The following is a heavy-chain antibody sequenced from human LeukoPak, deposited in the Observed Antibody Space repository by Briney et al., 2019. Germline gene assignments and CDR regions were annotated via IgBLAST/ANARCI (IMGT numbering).Heavy chain of an antibody. CDR1: GYTFTSYY. D-gene: IGHD6-19*01. J-gene: IGHJ4*02. Sequence: ASVKVSCKASGYTFTSYYVHWVRQAPGQGLEWMGIINPSGGSTSYAQKFQGRVTMTRDTSTSTVYMELSSLRSEDTAVYYCARDLAVEKEDYWGQGTLVTVSS. V-gene: IGHV1-46*01. CDR2: INPSGGST. CDR3: ARDLAVEKEDY.